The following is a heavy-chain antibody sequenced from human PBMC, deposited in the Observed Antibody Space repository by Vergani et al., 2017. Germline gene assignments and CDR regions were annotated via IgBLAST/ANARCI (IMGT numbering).Heavy chain of an antibody. CDR1: GGSVSSGSYY. J-gene: IGHJ6*03. D-gene: IGHD3-3*01. CDR2: IYYSGST. V-gene: IGHV4-61*10. CDR3: ARAYDFWSGFSFGYYYYYMDV. Sequence: QVQLQESGPGLVKPSETLSLTCTVSGGSVSSGSYYWSWIRQPAGKGLEWIGYIYYSGSTNYNPSLKSRGTISVDTSKNQFSLKLSSVTAADTAVYYCARAYDFWSGFSFGYYYYYMDVWGKGP.